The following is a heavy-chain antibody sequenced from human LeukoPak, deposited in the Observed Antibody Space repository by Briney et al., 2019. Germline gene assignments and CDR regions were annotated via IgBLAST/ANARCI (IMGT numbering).Heavy chain of an antibody. J-gene: IGHJ3*02. Sequence: ASVKVSCKASGYTLTDYYMHWVRQAPGQGLEWMGWIDSHSGGTNYAQKFQGRVTMTRDTSISTAYMELSGLKSDDTAVYYCVRGYCSSNTCYLWVIAFDIWGQGTMVTVSS. D-gene: IGHD2-2*01. V-gene: IGHV1-2*02. CDR2: IDSHSGGT. CDR1: GYTLTDYY. CDR3: VRGYCSSNTCYLWVIAFDI.